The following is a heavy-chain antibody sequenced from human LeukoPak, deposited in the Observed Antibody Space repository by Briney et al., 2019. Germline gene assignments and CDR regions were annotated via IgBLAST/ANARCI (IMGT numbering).Heavy chain of an antibody. CDR1: GFTFDDYA. CDR2: SQTTKPNSCTT. D-gene: IGHD6-13*01. V-gene: IGHV3-72*01. J-gene: IGHJ4*02. CDR3: VRVVTTSSGWYHFDN. Sequence: HPGRSLRPSRAASGFTFDDYAMHWVRQAPGKGMEWVGRSQTTKPNSCTTEYAASVKGRFTISRDNSKNSLYLQLNSLKTEDTAVYYCVRVVTTSSGWYHFDNWGQGTLVTVSS.